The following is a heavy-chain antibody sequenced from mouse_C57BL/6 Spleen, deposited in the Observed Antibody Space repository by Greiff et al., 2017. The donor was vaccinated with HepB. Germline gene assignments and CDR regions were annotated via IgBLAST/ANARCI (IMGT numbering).Heavy chain of an antibody. J-gene: IGHJ2*01. CDR3: ARDREEGNYFDY. Sequence: EVQRVESGGGLVKPGGSLKLSCAASGFTFSSYAMSWVRQTPEKRLEWVATISDGGSYTYYPDNVKGRFTFTRDNAKTNLYLQLRQLKSEDTAMYYCARDREEGNYFDYWGQGTTLTVSS. V-gene: IGHV5-4*01. CDR2: ISDGGSYT. CDR1: GFTFSSYA.